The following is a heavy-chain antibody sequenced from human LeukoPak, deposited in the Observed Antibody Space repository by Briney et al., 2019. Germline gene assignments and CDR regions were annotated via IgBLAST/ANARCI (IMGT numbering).Heavy chain of an antibody. CDR1: GGSISSYY. D-gene: IGHD2-15*01. CDR3: ARVSAATIDY. J-gene: IGHJ4*02. Sequence: SETLSLTCTVFGGSISSYYWSWIRQPPGKGLEWIGYIYYSGSTNYNPSLKSRVTISVDTSKNQFSLKLSSVTAADTAVYYCARVSAATIDYWGQGTLVTVSS. V-gene: IGHV4-59*01. CDR2: IYYSGST.